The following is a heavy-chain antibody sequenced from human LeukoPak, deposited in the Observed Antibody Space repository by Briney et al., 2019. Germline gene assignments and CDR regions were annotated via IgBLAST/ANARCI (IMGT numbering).Heavy chain of an antibody. D-gene: IGHD3-22*01. CDR1: GGSFSGYY. CDR2: INHSGST. V-gene: IGHV4-34*01. CDR3: ERGHTTRYYYDSSGYYGNFAY. J-gene: IGHJ4*02. Sequence: PSETLSLTCAVYGGSFSGYYWSWIRQPPGKGLEWIGEINHSGSTNYNPSLKSRVTISVDTSKNQFSLKLRSVTAADTAVYYCERGHTTRYYYDSSGYYGNFAYWGQGTLVTVSS.